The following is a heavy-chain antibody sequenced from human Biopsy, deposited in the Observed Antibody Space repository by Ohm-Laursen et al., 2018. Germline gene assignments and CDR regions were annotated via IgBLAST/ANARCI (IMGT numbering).Heavy chain of an antibody. CDR2: IYNSGIT. D-gene: IGHD1-14*01. J-gene: IGHJ5*02. CDR1: GGSLSSYS. V-gene: IGHV4-4*07. CDR3: ARDRDRRGWFDP. Sequence: SETLSLTCTVSGGSLSSYSWSWIRQPAGKGLEWIGQIYNSGITNYNPSLKSRVTMSVDTSKNKFSLRVSSVTAADTAVYYCARDRDRRGWFDPWGQGTLVTVSS.